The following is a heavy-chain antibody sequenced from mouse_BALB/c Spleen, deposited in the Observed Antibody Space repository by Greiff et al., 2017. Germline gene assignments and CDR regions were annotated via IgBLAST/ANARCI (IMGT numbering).Heavy chain of an antibody. D-gene: IGHD1-1*01. CDR1: GYTFTSYT. J-gene: IGHJ2*01. Sequence: VKLVESGAELARPGASVKMSCKASGYTFTSYTMHWVKQRPGQGLEWIGYINPSSGYTNYNQKFKDKATLTADKSSSTAYMQLSSLTSEDSAVYYCARRGDGSSFDYWGQGTTLTVSS. CDR2: INPSSGYT. V-gene: IGHV1-4*01. CDR3: ARRGDGSSFDY.